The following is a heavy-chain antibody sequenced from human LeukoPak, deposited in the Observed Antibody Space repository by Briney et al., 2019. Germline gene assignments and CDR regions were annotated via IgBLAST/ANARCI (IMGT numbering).Heavy chain of an antibody. Sequence: ASVKVSCKASGYTFTSYGISWVRQAPGQGLEWMGWISAYNDNTNYAQKLQGRVTMTTDTSTSTAYMELRSLRSDDTAVYYCARDRPRVVVVPAAMLDYYYYGMDVWGKGTTVTVSS. D-gene: IGHD2-2*01. V-gene: IGHV1-18*04. J-gene: IGHJ6*04. CDR2: ISAYNDNT. CDR1: GYTFTSYG. CDR3: ARDRPRVVVVPAAMLDYYYYGMDV.